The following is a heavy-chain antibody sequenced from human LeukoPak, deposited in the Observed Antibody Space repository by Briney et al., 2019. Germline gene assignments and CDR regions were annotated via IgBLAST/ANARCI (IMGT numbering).Heavy chain of an antibody. V-gene: IGHV4-4*07. CDR1: GGSISSYY. CDR2: IDATGSS. Sequence: PSKTLSLTCTVSGGSISSYYWTWIRQPAGKGLEWIGRIDATGSSIYNPSLRSRVTMSLDTSKNQFSLNLSSVTAADTAVYYCATGPTWLDPWGQGTLVTVSP. J-gene: IGHJ5*02. CDR3: ATGPTWLDP.